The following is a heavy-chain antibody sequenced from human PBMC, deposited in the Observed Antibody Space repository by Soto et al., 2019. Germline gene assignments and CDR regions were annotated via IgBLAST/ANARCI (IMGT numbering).Heavy chain of an antibody. Sequence: QVHLVQSGAEVKKPGASVNVSCKASGYIFTNYAIHWVRQAPGQRLEWMGRINAGDGNTRYSQNFQDRVTITRDTSASTAYMQLSSLTSEDSTLYFCARGSVSSDSWGQGTLVTVSS. D-gene: IGHD3-10*01. CDR1: GYIFTNYA. CDR3: ARGSVSSDS. J-gene: IGHJ4*02. V-gene: IGHV1-3*01. CDR2: INAGDGNT.